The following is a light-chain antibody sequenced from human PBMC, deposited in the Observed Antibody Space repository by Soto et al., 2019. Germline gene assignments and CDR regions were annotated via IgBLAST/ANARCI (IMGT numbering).Light chain of an antibody. CDR1: SSDVGGYNY. Sequence: QSALTQPPSASGSPGQSVTISCTGTSSDVGGYNYLSWYQQHPGKAPKLMIFEVTKLPSGVPDRFSGSKSDNTASLTVSGLQAEDEADYYCSSYAGSNNWVFGGGTKLTVL. CDR3: SSYAGSNNWV. J-gene: IGLJ3*02. CDR2: EVT. V-gene: IGLV2-8*01.